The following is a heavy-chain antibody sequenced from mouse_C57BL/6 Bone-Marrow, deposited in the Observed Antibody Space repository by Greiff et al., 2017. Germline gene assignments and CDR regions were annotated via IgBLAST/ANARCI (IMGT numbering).Heavy chain of an antibody. Sequence: EVKVVESGGDLVKPGGSLKLSCAASGFTFSSYGMSWVRQTPDKRLEWVATISSGGSYTYYPDSVKGRFTISRDNAKNTLYLKMSSLKSEDTAMYYCARHTVDDWGQGTTLTVSS. CDR2: ISSGGSYT. V-gene: IGHV5-6*01. CDR3: ARHTVDD. CDR1: GFTFSSYG. J-gene: IGHJ2*01.